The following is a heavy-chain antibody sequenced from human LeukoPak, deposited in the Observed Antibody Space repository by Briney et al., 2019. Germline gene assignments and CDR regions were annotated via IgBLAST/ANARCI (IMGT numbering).Heavy chain of an antibody. J-gene: IGHJ4*02. V-gene: IGHV3-23*01. Sequence: GGSLRLSCIGSRFTFSSYAMSWVRQAPGKGLEGVSGISGSGDGTNNADSVKGRFTISRDNSKNTVYLQMNSLRAEDTAVYYCAKTMWIRGMAPFDYWGQGTLVTVSS. CDR2: ISGSGDGT. CDR1: RFTFSSYA. D-gene: IGHD3-10*01. CDR3: AKTMWIRGMAPFDY.